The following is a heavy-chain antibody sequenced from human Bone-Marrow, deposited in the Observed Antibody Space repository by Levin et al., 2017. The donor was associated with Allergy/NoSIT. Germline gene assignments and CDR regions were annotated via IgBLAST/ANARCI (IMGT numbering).Heavy chain of an antibody. J-gene: IGHJ6*02. CDR3: ARPGMGSSSGWHQGYYYTLDV. CDR2: INPNSGGT. CDR1: GYIFTGYF. D-gene: IGHD6-19*01. V-gene: IGHV1-2*02. Sequence: PSASVKVSCKASGYIFTGYFIQWVRQAPGQGLEWMGWINPNSGGTNYAQRFQGRVTVTRDTSISTVYMELSGLTSDDTAVYYCARPGMGSSSGWHQGYYYTLDVWGQGTTVTVSS.